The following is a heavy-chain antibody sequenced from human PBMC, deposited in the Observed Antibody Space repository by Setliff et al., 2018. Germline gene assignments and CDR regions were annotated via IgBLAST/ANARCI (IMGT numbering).Heavy chain of an antibody. J-gene: IGHJ5*02. D-gene: IGHD7-27*01. CDR1: GDSISSYY. CDR2: IYYSGSS. CDR3: ARVTNWGLDLQFDP. Sequence: PSETLSLTCTVSGDSISSYYWSWIRQPPGKGLEWIGYIYYSGSSNYNPSLKSPVTMSVATFENHFSLKLNSLTAADTAVYYCARVTNWGLDLQFDPWGQGILVTVSS. V-gene: IGHV4-59*01.